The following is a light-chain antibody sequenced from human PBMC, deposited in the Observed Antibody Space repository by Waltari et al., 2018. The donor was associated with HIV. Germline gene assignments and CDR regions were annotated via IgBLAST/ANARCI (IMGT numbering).Light chain of an antibody. CDR1: QSVSSSQ. V-gene: IGKV3-20*01. CDR2: AAS. J-gene: IGKJ4*01. Sequence: ELVLTHSPAPLSLSPGERATLPCRTSQSVSSSQLAWYQQKPGQAPRPLIYAASSRATGIPDRFSGSGSGTDFTLTISRLEPEDFVVYYCQQYGTSPLTFGGGTKVEIK. CDR3: QQYGTSPLT.